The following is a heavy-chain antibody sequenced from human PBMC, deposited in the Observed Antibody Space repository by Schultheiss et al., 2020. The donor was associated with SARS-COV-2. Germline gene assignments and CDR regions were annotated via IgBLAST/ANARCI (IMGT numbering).Heavy chain of an antibody. D-gene: IGHD3-16*01. CDR2: IFYSGST. CDR3: ARERGGGRVYYYYGMDV. V-gene: IGHV4-39*02. J-gene: IGHJ6*02. CDR1: GGSVSSNTFY. Sequence: SETLSLICSVSGGSVSSNTFYWGWIRQPPGKGLEWIGSIFYSGSTYYNPSLKSRVTISVDTSKNQFSLKLSSVTAADTAVYYCARERGGGRVYYYYGMDVWGQGTTVTVSS.